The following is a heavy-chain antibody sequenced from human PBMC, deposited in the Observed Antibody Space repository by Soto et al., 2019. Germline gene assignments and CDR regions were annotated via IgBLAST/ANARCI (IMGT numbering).Heavy chain of an antibody. J-gene: IGHJ4*02. V-gene: IGHV3-33*01. CDR3: ARGPYGDYDRPCDY. Sequence: QVQLVESGGGVVQPGRSLRLSCAASGFTFSSYGMHWVRQTPGKGLEWVAVMWYDGTNTDYADSVRGRFTISRDNSKNTLYLQMESLRAEDTAVYYCARGPYGDYDRPCDYWGQGSLVTVSS. CDR2: MWYDGTNT. D-gene: IGHD4-17*01. CDR1: GFTFSSYG.